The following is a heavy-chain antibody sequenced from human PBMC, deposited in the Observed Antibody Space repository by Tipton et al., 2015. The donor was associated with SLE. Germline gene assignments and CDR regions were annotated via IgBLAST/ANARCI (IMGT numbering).Heavy chain of an antibody. CDR2: IHNSGST. V-gene: IGHV4-61*09. J-gene: IGHJ5*02. Sequence: TLSLTCTVSGDSISRGSYYWTWIRQPAGKGLEWIGQIHNSGSTNYNPSLKSRVTVSLDTSKNQFSLQLTSVIAADTAVYYCARGVPGYCTGGVCYTEGWFDPWGQGTLVTVSS. D-gene: IGHD2-8*02. CDR3: ARGVPGYCTGGVCYTEGWFDP. CDR1: GDSISRGSYY.